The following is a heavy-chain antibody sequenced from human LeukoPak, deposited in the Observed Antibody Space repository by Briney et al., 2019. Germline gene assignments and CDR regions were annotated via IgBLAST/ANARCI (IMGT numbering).Heavy chain of an antibody. J-gene: IGHJ4*02. Sequence: GGSLRLSCTASGFTVSSNYMSWVRLAPGKGLEWVSAISGSGGSTYYADSVKGRFTISRDNSKNTLYLQMNSLRAEDTAVYYCAKVKGVGYYDTTDYFDYWGQGTLVTVSS. D-gene: IGHD3-22*01. V-gene: IGHV3-23*01. CDR2: ISGSGGST. CDR1: GFTVSSNY. CDR3: AKVKGVGYYDTTDYFDY.